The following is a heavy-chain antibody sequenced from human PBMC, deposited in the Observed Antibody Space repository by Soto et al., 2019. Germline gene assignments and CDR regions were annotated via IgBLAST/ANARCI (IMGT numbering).Heavy chain of an antibody. V-gene: IGHV4-30-2*05. CDR2: IYHSGST. CDR1: GGSISSGGYS. J-gene: IGHJ4*02. D-gene: IGHD2-15*01. Sequence: SETLSLTCAVSGGSISSGGYSWSWIRQPPGKGLEWIGYIYHSGSTYYNPSLKSRVTISVDTSKNQFSLKVSSVTAADTAVYYCARGNTPLDYWGQGTLVTV. CDR3: ARGNTPLDY.